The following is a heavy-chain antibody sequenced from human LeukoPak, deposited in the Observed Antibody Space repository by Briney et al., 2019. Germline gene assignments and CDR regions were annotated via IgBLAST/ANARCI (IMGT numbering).Heavy chain of an antibody. CDR3: ARDKRQASGRGLDY. D-gene: IGHD1-1*01. Sequence: PSETLSLTCTVSGGSISISTYYWGWVRQPPGKGLEWIGSIYSSGTTYYNPSLKSQFTISLDTSKNQFSLKLSSVTAADTAVYYCARDKRQASGRGLDYWGQGTLVTVSS. J-gene: IGHJ4*02. CDR1: GGSISISTYY. V-gene: IGHV4-39*07. CDR2: IYSSGTT.